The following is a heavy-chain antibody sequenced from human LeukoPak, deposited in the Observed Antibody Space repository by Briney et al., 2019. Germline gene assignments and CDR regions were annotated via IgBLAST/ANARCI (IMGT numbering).Heavy chain of an antibody. J-gene: IGHJ4*02. V-gene: IGHV3-30*18. D-gene: IGHD6-25*01. CDR3: AKDHSIAAAGYYFDY. CDR2: ISYDGRNK. CDR1: GFTFSNSG. Sequence: PGGSLRLSCAASGFTFSNSGMHWVRQAPGKGLEWVAVISYDGRNKYYTDSVKGRFTISRDNSKNTVYLQMNGLRAEDTAVYYCAKDHSIAAAGYYFDYWGQGTLVTVSS.